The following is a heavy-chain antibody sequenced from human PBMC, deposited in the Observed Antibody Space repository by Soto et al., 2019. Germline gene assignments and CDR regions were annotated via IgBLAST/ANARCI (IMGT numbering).Heavy chain of an antibody. Sequence: SETLSLTCTVSGGSISTGGHYWNWIRQHPGKGLEWIGYIYYSGSTYYNPSLKSRVTISVDTSQNQFSLKLTSVTAADTAVYFCARNVDTAVIDGPYFDCWGQGTQVTVSS. D-gene: IGHD5-18*01. CDR1: GGSISTGGHY. V-gene: IGHV4-31*03. J-gene: IGHJ4*02. CDR2: IYYSGST. CDR3: ARNVDTAVIDGPYFDC.